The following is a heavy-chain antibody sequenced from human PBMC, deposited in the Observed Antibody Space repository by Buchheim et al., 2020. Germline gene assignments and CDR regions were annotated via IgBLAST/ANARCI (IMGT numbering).Heavy chain of an antibody. CDR1: GGSFANSA. Sequence: QVHLVQSGAEVKKPGSSVRVSCKASGGSFANSAINWVRQAPGQGLEWMGGIIPLFGTPDYAPKFQGRVTFTAERFTTIVYMELSSLRSEYSAVYYWATGTRDVLRHFVRKNYYGMDVWGQGT. V-gene: IGHV1-69*06. J-gene: IGHJ6*02. CDR3: ATGTRDVLRHFVRKNYYGMDV. D-gene: IGHD3-9*01. CDR2: IIPLFGTP.